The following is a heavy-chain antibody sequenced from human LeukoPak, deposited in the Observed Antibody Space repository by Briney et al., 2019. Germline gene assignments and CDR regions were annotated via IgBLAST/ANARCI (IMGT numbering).Heavy chain of an antibody. Sequence: SETLSLTCAVYGGSFSGYYWSWVRQPPGEGLEWIGEINHSGGTNCNPSLKSRVTISVDTSKNQFSLKLSSVTAAGTAVYYCARGGKYCSSTTCYVAYWGQGALVTVSS. CDR3: ARGGKYCSSTTCYVAY. CDR2: INHSGGT. CDR1: GGSFSGYY. V-gene: IGHV4-34*01. J-gene: IGHJ4*02. D-gene: IGHD2-2*01.